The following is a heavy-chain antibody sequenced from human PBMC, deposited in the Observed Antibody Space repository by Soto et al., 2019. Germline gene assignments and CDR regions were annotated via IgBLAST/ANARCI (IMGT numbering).Heavy chain of an antibody. CDR1: GGSISSSSYY. V-gene: IGHV4-39*01. CDR3: ARLNYDYVWGSYRGNAFDI. CDR2: IYYSGST. J-gene: IGHJ3*02. D-gene: IGHD3-16*02. Sequence: QLQLQESGPGLVKPSETLSLTCTVSGGSISSSSYYWGWIRQPPGKVLEWIGSIYYSGSTYYNPSLKSRVTISVDTSKNQFSLKLSSVTAADTAVYYCARLNYDYVWGSYRGNAFDIWGQGTMVTVSS.